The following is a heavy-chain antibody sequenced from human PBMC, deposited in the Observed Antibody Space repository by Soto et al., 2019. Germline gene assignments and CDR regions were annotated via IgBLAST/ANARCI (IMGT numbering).Heavy chain of an antibody. Sequence: SVKVSCKASGFTFINSAVQWVRQARGQRLEWIGWIVVGSGDTNYAQKFQDRVTITRDMSTNTAYMELSSLTSEDTAVYYCARDRADAAAGTGWFDPWGQGTLVTVSS. J-gene: IGHJ5*02. V-gene: IGHV1-58*01. CDR1: GFTFINSA. CDR3: ARDRADAAAGTGWFDP. D-gene: IGHD6-13*01. CDR2: IVVGSGDT.